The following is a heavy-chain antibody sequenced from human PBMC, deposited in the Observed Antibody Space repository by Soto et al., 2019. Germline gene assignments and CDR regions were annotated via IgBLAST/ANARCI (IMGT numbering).Heavy chain of an antibody. CDR2: IYYSGNT. D-gene: IGHD4-17*01. J-gene: IGHJ4*02. V-gene: IGHV4-59*01. CDR1: GDSISSYY. CDR3: ARSNGDYGDY. Sequence: SETLSLTCTVSGDSISSYYWSWIRQPPGKGLEWIGYIYYSGNTNYNPSLKSRVTISVDTSKNQFSLKLSSVTAADTAMYYCARSNGDYGDYWSQGILVTVSS.